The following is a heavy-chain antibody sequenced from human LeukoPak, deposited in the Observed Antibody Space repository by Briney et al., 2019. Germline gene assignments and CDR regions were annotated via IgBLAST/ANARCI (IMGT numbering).Heavy chain of an antibody. CDR2: VSGSGIST. CDR3: AKDAVYGSGTYYNDH. D-gene: IGHD3-10*01. J-gene: IGHJ5*02. Sequence: PGGSLRLSCAASGFTFSSYAISWVRQAPGKGLEWVSGVSGSGISTYYADSVKGRFTISRDNSENTLYLQMSSLRAEDTAVYYCAKDAVYGSGTYYNDHWGQGTLVTVSS. CDR1: GFTFSSYA. V-gene: IGHV3-23*01.